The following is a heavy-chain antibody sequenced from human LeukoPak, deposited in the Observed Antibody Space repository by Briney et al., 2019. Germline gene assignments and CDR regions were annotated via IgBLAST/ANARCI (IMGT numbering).Heavy chain of an antibody. CDR3: ARAMTTLPLFFDY. J-gene: IGHJ4*02. CDR2: IKQDGSQK. V-gene: IGHV3-7*02. CDR1: GFTFSSYW. Sequence: GGSLRLSCAASGFTFSSYWMSWVRQAPGKGLEWVATIKQDGSQKEYVDSVKGRFTISRDNAKNTLYLQMNSLRAEDTAVYYCARAMTTLPLFFDYWGQGTLVTVSS. D-gene: IGHD4-17*01.